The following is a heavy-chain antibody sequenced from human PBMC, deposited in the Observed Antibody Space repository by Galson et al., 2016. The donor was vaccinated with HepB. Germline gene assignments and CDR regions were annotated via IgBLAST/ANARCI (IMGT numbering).Heavy chain of an antibody. CDR3: ARGRVSSFNTYWYFDL. D-gene: IGHD6-13*01. J-gene: IGHJ2*01. V-gene: IGHV3-11*06. CDR2: ISSSSRYT. Sequence: SLRLSCAASGFTFSDYYMSWIRQAPGKGLEWVAYISSSSRYTNQADSVKGRFTISRDNSKNMLYLQMNDVRTEDTAVYFCARGRVSSFNTYWYFDLWGHGTLVTVSS. CDR1: GFTFSDYY.